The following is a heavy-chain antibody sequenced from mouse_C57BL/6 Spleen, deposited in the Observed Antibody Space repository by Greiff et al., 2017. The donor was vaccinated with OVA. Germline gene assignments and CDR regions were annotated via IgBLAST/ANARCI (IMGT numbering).Heavy chain of an antibody. CDR2: IDPENGDT. CDR3: TRDYSNYERAMDY. D-gene: IGHD2-5*01. V-gene: IGHV14-4*01. CDR1: GFNIKDDY. J-gene: IGHJ4*01. Sequence: EVQLQESGAELVRPGASVKLSCTASGFNIKDDYMHWVKQRPEQGLEWIGWIDPENGDTEYASKFQGKATITADTSSNTAYLQLSSLTSEDTAVYYCTRDYSNYERAMDYWGQGTSVTVSS.